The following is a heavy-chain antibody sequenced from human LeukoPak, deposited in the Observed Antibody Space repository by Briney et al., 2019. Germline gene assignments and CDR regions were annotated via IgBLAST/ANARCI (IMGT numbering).Heavy chain of an antibody. CDR2: IYPGDSDT. CDR1: GSIFTHNW. Sequence: PGASLQISCQGSGSIFTHNWLGWVRQLPRKGLEWMGIIYPGDSDTRYSPSFEGQVTISVDKSSSTAYLQWSSLKASDTAMYYCARQTRDGSGSRGYFFDFRGQGTLVTVSS. J-gene: IGHJ4*02. CDR3: ARQTRDGSGSRGYFFDF. D-gene: IGHD3-10*01. V-gene: IGHV5-51*01.